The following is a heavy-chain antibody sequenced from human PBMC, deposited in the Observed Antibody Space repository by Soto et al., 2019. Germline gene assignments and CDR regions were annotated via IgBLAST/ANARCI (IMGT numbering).Heavy chain of an antibody. CDR3: ARDRYYDFWSGPGLYGMDV. CDR1: GGSISSYY. D-gene: IGHD3-3*01. Sequence: SETLSLTCTVPGGSISSYYWSWIRQPPGKGLEWIGYIYYSGSTNYNPSLKSRVTISVDTSKNQFSLKLSSVTAADTAVYYCARDRYYDFWSGPGLYGMDVWGQGTTVTVS. J-gene: IGHJ6*02. V-gene: IGHV4-59*01. CDR2: IYYSGST.